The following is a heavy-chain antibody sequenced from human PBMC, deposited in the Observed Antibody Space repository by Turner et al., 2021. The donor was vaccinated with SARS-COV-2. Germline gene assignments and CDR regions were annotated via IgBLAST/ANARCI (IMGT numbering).Heavy chain of an antibody. CDR3: ETGYAYCGGDCSIHY. CDR1: GYTLTELS. Sequence: QVQLVKSGAEGKKPGASVKVSCKVSGYTLTELSVHWVRQAPGKGLEWMGCFEPEYFETSYDQKSQGRGTMTEDISTDTAYMELSSLRSEDTAVYYCETGYAYCGGDCSIHYWGQGTLVTVSS. CDR2: FEPEYFET. V-gene: IGHV1-24*01. D-gene: IGHD2-21*02. J-gene: IGHJ4*02.